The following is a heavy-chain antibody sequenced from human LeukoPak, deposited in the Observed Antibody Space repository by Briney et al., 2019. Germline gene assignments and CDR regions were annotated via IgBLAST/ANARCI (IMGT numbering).Heavy chain of an antibody. CDR1: GGSISSSSYY. Sequence: PSETLSLTCTVSGGSISSSSYYWGWLRQPPGKGLEWLGSIYYSGSTYYNPSLKSRVTISVDTSKNQFSLKLSSVTAADTAVYYCASSPGVAGTIWGQGTLVTVSS. CDR2: IYYSGST. J-gene: IGHJ4*02. V-gene: IGHV4-39*01. CDR3: ASSPGVAGTI. D-gene: IGHD6-19*01.